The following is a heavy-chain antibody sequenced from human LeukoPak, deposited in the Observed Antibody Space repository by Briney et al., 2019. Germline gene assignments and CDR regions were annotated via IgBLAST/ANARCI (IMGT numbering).Heavy chain of an antibody. CDR2: IYPGDSDT. Sequence: GESLKISCKVSGYSFTSYWIAWVRQIPGKGLEWMGLIYPGDSDTRYSPSFQGQVTISADKSISTAYLQWSSLKASDTAMYYCARLSRQAFDYWGQGTLVTVSS. V-gene: IGHV5-51*01. CDR1: GYSFTSYW. J-gene: IGHJ4*02. CDR3: ARLSRQAFDY.